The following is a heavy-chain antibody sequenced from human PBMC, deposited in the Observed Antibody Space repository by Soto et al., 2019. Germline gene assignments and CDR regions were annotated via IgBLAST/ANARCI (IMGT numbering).Heavy chain of an antibody. CDR2: ISSSSSYI. D-gene: IGHD6-19*01. Sequence: EVQLVESGGGLVRPGGSLRLSCAASGFTFSSYSMNWVRQAPGKGLEWVSSISSSSSYIYYADSVKGRFTISSDNAKNSLYLQMNSPRAEDTAVYYCARDPVNLGSSSGWPTVQFDYWGQGTLVTVSS. V-gene: IGHV3-21*01. J-gene: IGHJ4*02. CDR3: ARDPVNLGSSSGWPTVQFDY. CDR1: GFTFSSYS.